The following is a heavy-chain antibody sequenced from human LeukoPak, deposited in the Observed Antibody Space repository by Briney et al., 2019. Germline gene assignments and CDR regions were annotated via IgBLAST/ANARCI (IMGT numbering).Heavy chain of an antibody. Sequence: PGGSLRLSCAASGFTFSSYAMSWVRQAPGKGLEWVGFIRSKAYGGTTEYAASVKGRFTISRDDSKSIAYLQMNSLKTEDTAVYYCTRGPYDILTGYYFDYWGQGTLVTVSS. D-gene: IGHD3-9*01. V-gene: IGHV3-49*04. J-gene: IGHJ4*02. CDR2: IRSKAYGGTT. CDR1: GFTFSSYA. CDR3: TRGPYDILTGYYFDY.